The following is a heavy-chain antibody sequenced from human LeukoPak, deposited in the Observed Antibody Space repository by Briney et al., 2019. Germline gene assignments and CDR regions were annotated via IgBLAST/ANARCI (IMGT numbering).Heavy chain of an antibody. V-gene: IGHV3-23*01. J-gene: IGHJ3*01. CDR3: VKDSSTTSWYFAFDV. Sequence: GGSLRLSCAASGLIFSSYAMTWVRQAPEKGLEWVSSFGLYGGTTHYADSVKGRFTISRDNSKNTLYLQMTSLRADDTAVYYCVKDSSTTSWYFAFDVWGQGTMVAVSS. CDR1: GLIFSSYA. CDR2: FGLYGGTT. D-gene: IGHD2-2*01.